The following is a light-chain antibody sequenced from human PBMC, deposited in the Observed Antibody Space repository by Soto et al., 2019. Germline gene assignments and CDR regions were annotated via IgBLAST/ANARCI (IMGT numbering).Light chain of an antibody. J-gene: IGKJ1*01. Sequence: EIVMTQSPLSLTVTPGEPASISCKSTQSLLHSNGNTFLDWYMQKSGQSPQVLIYLGSRRAPGAPDRVSGSGSGTDFTLRISTVEADDAGIYYCMQDLQTPRTFGQGTKLEI. CDR1: QSLLHSNGNTF. V-gene: IGKV2-28*01. CDR2: LGS. CDR3: MQDLQTPRT.